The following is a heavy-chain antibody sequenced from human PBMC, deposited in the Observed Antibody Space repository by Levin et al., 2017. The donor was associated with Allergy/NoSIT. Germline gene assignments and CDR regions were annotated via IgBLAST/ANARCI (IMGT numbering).Heavy chain of an antibody. V-gene: IGHV7-4-1*02. CDR3: AKDNTGRPFDI. D-gene: IGHD2-8*02. J-gene: IGHJ3*02. Sequence: GGSLRLSCKTSGYSFTTYAMNWLRQAPGQGLEWMGWINTYTGKPIYAPGFTGRFVFSLDTSVSTAYVQINSLKAEDTAVYYCAKDNTGRPFDIWGQGTTVTVSS. CDR2: INTYTGKP. CDR1: GYSFTTYA.